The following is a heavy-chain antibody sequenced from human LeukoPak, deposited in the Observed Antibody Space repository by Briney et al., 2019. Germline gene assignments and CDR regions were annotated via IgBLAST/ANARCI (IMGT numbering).Heavy chain of an antibody. V-gene: IGHV3-30*03. J-gene: IGHJ4*02. CDR3: ARHRRMVRGVIIRQSERYYFDY. CDR2: ISYDGSNK. Sequence: GGSLRLSCAASGFTFSSYGMHWVRQAPGKGLEWVAVISYDGSNKYYADSVKGRFTISRDNSKNTLYLQMNSLRAEDTAVYYCARHRRMVRGVIIRQSERYYFDYWGQGTLVTVSS. D-gene: IGHD3-10*01. CDR1: GFTFSSYG.